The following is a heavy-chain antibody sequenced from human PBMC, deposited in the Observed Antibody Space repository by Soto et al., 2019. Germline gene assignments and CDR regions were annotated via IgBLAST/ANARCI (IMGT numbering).Heavy chain of an antibody. D-gene: IGHD2-21*01. CDR3: ARHFDCGGDCFDY. CDR1: GGSISSSSYY. J-gene: IGHJ4*02. CDR2: IYYSGST. Sequence: QLQLQESGPGLVKPSETLSLTCTVSGGSISSSSYYWGWIRQPPGKGLEWIGSIYYSGSTYYNPSLKSRVTISVDTSKNQFSLKLSSVTAADTAVYYCARHFDCGGDCFDYWGQGTLVTVSS. V-gene: IGHV4-39*01.